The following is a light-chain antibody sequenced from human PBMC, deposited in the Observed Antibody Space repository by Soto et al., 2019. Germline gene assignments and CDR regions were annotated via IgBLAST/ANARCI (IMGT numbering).Light chain of an antibody. CDR3: SSYTSSSTVV. V-gene: IGLV2-14*03. CDR2: DVS. Sequence: QSALTRPASVSGSPGQSIAIYCTGTSSDVGGYNYVSWYQQHPGKAPKLIIYDVSNRPSGVSNRLSGSKSGNTASLTISGLQAEDEADYYCSSYTSSSTVVFGGGTKLTVL. CDR1: SSDVGGYNY. J-gene: IGLJ2*01.